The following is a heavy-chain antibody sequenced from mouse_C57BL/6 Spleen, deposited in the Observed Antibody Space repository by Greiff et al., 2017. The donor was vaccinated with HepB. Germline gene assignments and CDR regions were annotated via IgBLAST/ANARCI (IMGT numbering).Heavy chain of an antibody. CDR3: AEGVYYYGSILYYFDY. Sequence: VQLQQSGPELVKPGASVKMSCKASGYTFTDYNMHWVKQSHGKSLEWIGYINPNNGGTSYNQKFKGKATLTVNKSSSTAYMELRSLTSEDSAVYYCAEGVYYYGSILYYFDYWGQGTTLTVSS. J-gene: IGHJ2*01. CDR1: GYTFTDYN. CDR2: INPNNGGT. D-gene: IGHD1-1*01. V-gene: IGHV1-22*01.